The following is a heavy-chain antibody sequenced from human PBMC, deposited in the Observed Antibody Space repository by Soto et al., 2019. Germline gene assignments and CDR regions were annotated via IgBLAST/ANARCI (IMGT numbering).Heavy chain of an antibody. CDR3: AKTPDSGYDNFDY. Sequence: EVQLLESGGGLVQPGGSLRLSCVASGFTFSSYAMNWVRQAPGKGLEWVSTVDGSASNTYYADSVKGRFTISRDNSKNMLYLQMISLRAEDTAVYYCAKTPDSGYDNFDYWGQGTLVTVSS. CDR2: VDGSASNT. V-gene: IGHV3-23*01. J-gene: IGHJ4*01. D-gene: IGHD5-12*01. CDR1: GFTFSSYA.